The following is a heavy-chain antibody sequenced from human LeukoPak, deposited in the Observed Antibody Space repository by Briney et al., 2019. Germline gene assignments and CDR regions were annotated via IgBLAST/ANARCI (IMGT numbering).Heavy chain of an antibody. J-gene: IGHJ6*03. D-gene: IGHD3-22*01. CDR1: GYTFTDSD. V-gene: IGHV1-2*02. CDR3: ARLITMIEPGNYYYYYYMDV. Sequence: ASVKVSCKAPGYTFTDSDIHWVRQAPGQGLQWMGWIKPNSGETRYTQKFQGRVTMTTDTSISTAYMELSRLTSDDTAVYYCARLITMIEPGNYYYYYYMDVWGKGTAVTVSS. CDR2: IKPNSGET.